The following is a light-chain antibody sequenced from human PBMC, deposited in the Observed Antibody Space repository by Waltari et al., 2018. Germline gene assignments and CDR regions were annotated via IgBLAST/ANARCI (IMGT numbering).Light chain of an antibody. V-gene: IGKV1-39*01. J-gene: IGKJ1*01. CDR2: AAS. CDR3: QQNYNTPPT. CDR1: RSISTS. Sequence: DIQMPQSPSSLSSIVDRVTVTCRASRSISTSLNWYQQKPGKAPNLLIYAASSLQSGVPSRFSGIGSGTDFTLTISSLQPEDFATYYCQQNYNTPPTFGPGTKVEVK.